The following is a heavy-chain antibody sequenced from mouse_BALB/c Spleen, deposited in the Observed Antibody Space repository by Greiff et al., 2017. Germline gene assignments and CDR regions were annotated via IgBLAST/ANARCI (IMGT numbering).Heavy chain of an antibody. CDR1: GFTFSSYG. V-gene: IGHV5-6-3*01. CDR3: ARDPGFAY. CDR2: INSNGGST. Sequence: EVHLVESGGGLVQPGGSLKLSCAASGFTFSSYGMSWVRQTPDKRLELVATINSNGGSTYYPDSVKGRFTISRDNAKNTLYLQMSSLKSEDTAMYYCARDPGFAYWGQGTLVTVSA. J-gene: IGHJ3*01.